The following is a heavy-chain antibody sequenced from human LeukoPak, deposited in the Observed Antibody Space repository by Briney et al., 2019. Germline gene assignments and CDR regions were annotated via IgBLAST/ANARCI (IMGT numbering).Heavy chain of an antibody. CDR3: ARDACSGGSCYDYFDY. V-gene: IGHV4-34*01. J-gene: IGHJ4*02. CDR2: INHRGST. D-gene: IGHD2-15*01. Sequence: PSETLSLTCAVYGGSFSGYYWSWIRQPPGEGLEWIGEINHRGSTNYNPSLKNRVTISVDTSKNQFSLKLSSVTAADTAVYYCARDACSGGSCYDYFDYWGQGTLVTVSS. CDR1: GGSFSGYY.